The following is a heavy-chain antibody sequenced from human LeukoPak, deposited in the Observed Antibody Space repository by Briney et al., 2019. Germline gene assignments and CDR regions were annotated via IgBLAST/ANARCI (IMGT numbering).Heavy chain of an antibody. CDR1: GFTFSDYY. D-gene: IGHD3-22*01. CDR3: ARVQSFYDSSGYYEGHAFDI. J-gene: IGHJ3*02. CDR2: ISSSGSTI. V-gene: IGHV3-11*01. Sequence: GGSLRLSCAASGFTFSDYYMSWIRQAPGKGLEWVSYISSSGSTIYYADSVKGRFTISRDNAKNSLYLQMNSLRAEDTAVYYCARVQSFYDSSGYYEGHAFDIWGQGTMVTVSS.